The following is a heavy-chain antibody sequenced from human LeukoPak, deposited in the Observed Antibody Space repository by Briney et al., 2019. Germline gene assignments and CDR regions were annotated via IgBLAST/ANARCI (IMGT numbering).Heavy chain of an antibody. V-gene: IGHV4-31*03. J-gene: IGHJ4*02. CDR2: IYYSGST. D-gene: IGHD3-16*02. Sequence: PSETLSLTCTVSGGSISSGGYYWSWIRQHPGKGLEWIGYIYYSGSTYYNPSHKSRVTISVDTSKNQFSLKLSSVTAADTAVYYCARGGRDYVWGSYRPHYFDYWGQGTLVTVSS. CDR3: ARGGRDYVWGSYRPHYFDY. CDR1: GGSISSGGYY.